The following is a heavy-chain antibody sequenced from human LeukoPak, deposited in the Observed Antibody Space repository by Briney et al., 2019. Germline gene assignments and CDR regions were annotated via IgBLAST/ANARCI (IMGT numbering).Heavy chain of an antibody. D-gene: IGHD6-19*01. CDR1: GYTFTSYG. V-gene: IGHV1-18*01. CDR2: ISAYNGNT. CDR3: ARGARGGWYNWFDP. J-gene: IGHJ5*02. Sequence: GASVKVSCKASGYTFTSYGISWVRQAPGQGLEWMGWISAYNGNTNYAQKLQGRVTMTRDMSTSTVYMELSSLRSEDTAVYYCARGARGGWYNWFDPWGQGTLVTVSS.